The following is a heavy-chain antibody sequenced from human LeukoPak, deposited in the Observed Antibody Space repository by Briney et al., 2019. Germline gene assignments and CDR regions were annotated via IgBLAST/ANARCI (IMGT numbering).Heavy chain of an antibody. D-gene: IGHD2-2*01. J-gene: IGHJ4*02. CDR2: ISSSGGTI. CDR3: ARDGRYCSTTSCPLAAFDY. CDR1: GFTFSGYE. Sequence: GGSLRLSCAASGFTFSGYEMNWVRQAPGKGLEWVSYISSSGGTIYYADSVKGRFTISRDNAKNSLSLQMNSLRAEDTAVYYCARDGRYCSTTSCPLAAFDYWGQGTLVTVSS. V-gene: IGHV3-48*03.